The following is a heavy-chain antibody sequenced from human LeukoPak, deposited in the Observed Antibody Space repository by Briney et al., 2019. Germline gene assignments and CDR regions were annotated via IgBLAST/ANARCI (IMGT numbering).Heavy chain of an antibody. J-gene: IGHJ5*02. CDR2: IYSSGGT. CDR3: ARDQGTVIVPTAIGWFDP. Sequence: SETLSLTCTVSGGSISSGSFYWSWIRQPPGKGLEWMGRIYSSGGTNYNPHLKSRVTISVDPSKNQLSLKLRSVTAADTAVYYCARDQGTVIVPTAIGWFDPWGQGTVVSVPS. D-gene: IGHD2-2*01. V-gene: IGHV4-61*02. CDR1: GGSISSGSFY.